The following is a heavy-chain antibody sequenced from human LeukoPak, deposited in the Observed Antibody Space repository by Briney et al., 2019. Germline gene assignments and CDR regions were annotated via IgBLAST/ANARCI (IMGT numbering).Heavy chain of an antibody. V-gene: IGHV4-34*01. CDR1: GGSFSGYY. Sequence: SETLSLTCAVYGGSFSGYYWSWIRQAPGKGLEWIGEINHSGSTNYNPSLKSRVTISVDTSKNQFSLKLSSVTAADTAVYYCGTTRRTFYYYYMDVWGKGTTVTVSS. CDR3: GTTRRTFYYYYMDV. D-gene: IGHD1-14*01. CDR2: INHSGST. J-gene: IGHJ6*03.